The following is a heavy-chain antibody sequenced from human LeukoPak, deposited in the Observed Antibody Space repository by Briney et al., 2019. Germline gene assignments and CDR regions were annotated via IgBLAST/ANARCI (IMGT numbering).Heavy chain of an antibody. D-gene: IGHD4-17*01. CDR3: ARVYDGDYAFDI. Sequence: GRSLRLSCAASGFIFDDYAMHWVRQAPGKGLEWVSGISWNSGSIAYADSVKGRFTISRDNAKNSLYLQMNSLRAEDTAVYYCARVYDGDYAFDIWGQGTMVTVSS. CDR1: GFIFDDYA. J-gene: IGHJ3*02. V-gene: IGHV3-9*01. CDR2: ISWNSGSI.